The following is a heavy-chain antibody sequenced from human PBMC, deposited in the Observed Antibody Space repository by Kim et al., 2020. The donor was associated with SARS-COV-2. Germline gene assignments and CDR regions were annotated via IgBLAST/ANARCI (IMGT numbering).Heavy chain of an antibody. CDR2: IYSGGTS. J-gene: IGHJ4*02. Sequence: GGSLRLSCVASGFTVSGNYMSWVRQAPGKGLEWVSVIYSGGTSSYADSVKGRFTISRDSSKNTLFLQMNSLRAEDTAVYYCASTYGDYVHRNDYWGQGTL. CDR1: GFTVSGNY. V-gene: IGHV3-53*01. D-gene: IGHD4-17*01. CDR3: ASTYGDYVHRNDY.